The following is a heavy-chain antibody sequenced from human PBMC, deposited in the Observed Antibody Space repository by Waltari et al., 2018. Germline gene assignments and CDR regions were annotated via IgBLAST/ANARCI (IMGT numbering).Heavy chain of an antibody. CDR3: ARSQSVVVPTEDYYYYYGMDV. J-gene: IGHJ6*02. CDR1: GFTFSSYE. D-gene: IGHD2-2*01. CDR2: ISSSGSTI. V-gene: IGHV3-48*03. Sequence: EVQLVESGGGLVQPGGSLRLSCAASGFTFSSYEMNWVRQARGQGLAWVSYISSSGSTIYYAGSVKCRFTISRDNAKNSLYLQMNSLRAEDTAVYYCARSQSVVVPTEDYYYYYGMDVWGQGTTVTVSS.